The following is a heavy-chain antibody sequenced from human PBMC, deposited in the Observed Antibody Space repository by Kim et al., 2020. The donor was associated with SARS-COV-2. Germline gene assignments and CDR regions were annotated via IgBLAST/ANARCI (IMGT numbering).Heavy chain of an antibody. CDR3: ARDNPVDYYSGMDV. Sequence: VDSVKGRFTISRDNAKNSLYLQINSLRAEDTAVYYCARDNPVDYYSGMDVWGQGTTVTVSS. J-gene: IGHJ6*02. V-gene: IGHV3-7*01.